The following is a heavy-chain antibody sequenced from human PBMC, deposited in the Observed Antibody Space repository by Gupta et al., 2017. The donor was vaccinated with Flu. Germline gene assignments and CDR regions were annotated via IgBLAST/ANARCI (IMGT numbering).Heavy chain of an antibody. CDR3: ARDLTRLRGYYYYYMDV. CDR2: IYYSGST. J-gene: IGHJ6*03. D-gene: IGHD3-10*01. V-gene: IGHV4-59*01. Sequence: PPGKGLEWIGYIYYSGSTNYNPSLKSRVTISVDTSKNQFSLKLSSVTAADTAVYYCARDLTRLRGYYYYYMDVWGKGTTVTVSS.